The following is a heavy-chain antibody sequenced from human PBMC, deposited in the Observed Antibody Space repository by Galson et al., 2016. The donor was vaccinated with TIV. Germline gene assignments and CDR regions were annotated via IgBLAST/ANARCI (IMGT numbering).Heavy chain of an antibody. CDR3: ARGYSSGFLQVDAFDI. CDR2: IWYDGSNK. CDR1: GFTFSNYG. D-gene: IGHD6-19*01. V-gene: IGHV3-33*01. Sequence: SLRLSCAVSGFTFSNYGMHWVRQAPGKGLEWVAVIWYDGSNKYYADSMKGRFTIFRDNSKNTLYLQMNSLRAEDTAVYYCARGYSSGFLQVDAFDIWGQGTMVTVSS. J-gene: IGHJ3*02.